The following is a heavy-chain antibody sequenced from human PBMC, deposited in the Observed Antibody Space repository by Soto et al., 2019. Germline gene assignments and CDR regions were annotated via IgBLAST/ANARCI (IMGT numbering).Heavy chain of an antibody. CDR2: IYYRGST. CDR1: GGSISSSSYY. V-gene: IGHV4-39*01. CDR3: ARRYSGGWYEYMVDY. D-gene: IGHD6-19*01. Sequence: QLQLQESGPGLVKPSETLSLTCTVSGGSISSSSYYWGWIRQPPGKGLEWIGSIYYRGSTYYNPSLKSRVTISVDTSKNQFSLKLSSVTAADTAVYYCARRYSGGWYEYMVDYWGQGTLVTVSS. J-gene: IGHJ4*02.